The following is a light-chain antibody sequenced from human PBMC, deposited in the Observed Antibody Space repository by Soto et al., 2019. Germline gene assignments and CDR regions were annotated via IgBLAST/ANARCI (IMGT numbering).Light chain of an antibody. V-gene: IGKV1-39*01. J-gene: IGKJ5*01. CDR1: QNMSSH. Sequence: IQMPPSRSSLSASVVDRGSITWLTSQNMSSHLNWYQQKPGKAPKLLIYAASSLQSGVPSTFSGSGSGTDFTLTISSLQPEDFATYFCQQSYSIPITFGQGTRLEI. CDR2: AAS. CDR3: QQSYSIPIT.